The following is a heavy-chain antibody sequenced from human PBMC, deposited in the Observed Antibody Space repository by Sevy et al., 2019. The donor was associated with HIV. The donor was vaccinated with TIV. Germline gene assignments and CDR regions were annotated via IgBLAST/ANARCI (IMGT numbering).Heavy chain of an antibody. Sequence: GGSLRLSCAASGFTFSSHAMSWVRQAPGKGLEWVSAISDSGTTTYYEDSVKGRFTISRDNSKNTLYLQTDGLRAEDTAIYYCARVFTGGYQQPFDYWGQGTLVTVSS. J-gene: IGHJ4*02. CDR2: ISDSGTTT. CDR3: ARVFTGGYQQPFDY. D-gene: IGHD1-26*01. CDR1: GFTFSSHA. V-gene: IGHV3-23*01.